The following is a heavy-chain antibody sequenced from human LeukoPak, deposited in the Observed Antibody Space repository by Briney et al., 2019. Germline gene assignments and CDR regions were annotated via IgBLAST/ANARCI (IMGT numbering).Heavy chain of an antibody. V-gene: IGHV1-2*02. CDR1: GYTFTGYY. D-gene: IGHD1-26*01. Sequence: ASVKVSCKASGYTFTGYYMHWVRQAPGQGLEWMGWINPNSGGTNYAQKFQGRVTMTRDTSISTAYMELSRLRSDDTAVYHCARGVSGSYYYYYMDVWGKGTTVTVSS. CDR2: INPNSGGT. J-gene: IGHJ6*03. CDR3: ARGVSGSYYYYYMDV.